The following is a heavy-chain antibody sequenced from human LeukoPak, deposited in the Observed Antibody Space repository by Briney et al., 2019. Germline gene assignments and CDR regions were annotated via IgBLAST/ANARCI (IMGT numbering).Heavy chain of an antibody. J-gene: IGHJ5*02. CDR1: GYTFTSYA. CDR2: INTNTGNP. CDR3: ARVTIVVVPAARDGWFDP. V-gene: IGHV7-4-1*02. Sequence: GASVKVSCKASGYTFTSYAMNWVRQAPGQGLEWMGWINTNTGNPTYAQGFTGRFVFSLDTSVSTAYLQISSLKAEDTAVYYCARVTIVVVPAARDGWFDPWGQGTLVTVSS. D-gene: IGHD2-2*01.